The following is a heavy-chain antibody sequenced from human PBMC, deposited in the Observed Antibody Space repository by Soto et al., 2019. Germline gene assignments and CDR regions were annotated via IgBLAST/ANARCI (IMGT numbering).Heavy chain of an antibody. CDR2: MFYGVST. J-gene: IGHJ4*02. V-gene: IGHV4-39*01. CDR3: ARLPSRHLVDY. CDR1: GSSINSSGYY. D-gene: IGHD3-3*02. Sequence: SETLSLTCTVSGSSINSSGYYWGWIRQPPGKGLEWIGSMFYGVSTYYNPSLKSRVTVSVDTSKNQFSLNLRPVTAADTAVYYCARLPSRHLVDYWGQGTLVTVSS.